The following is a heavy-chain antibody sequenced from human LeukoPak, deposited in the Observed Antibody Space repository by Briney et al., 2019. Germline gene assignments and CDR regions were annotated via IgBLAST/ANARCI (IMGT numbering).Heavy chain of an antibody. CDR1: GFTFSSYA. J-gene: IGHJ3*02. CDR3: AKEFSITMIVVVITPDAFDI. Sequence: GGSLRLSCAASGFTFSSYAMSWVRQAPGRGLEWVSAISGSGGSTYYADSVKGRFTISRDNSKNTLYLQMNSLRAKDTAVYYCAKEFSITMIVVVITPDAFDIWGQGTMVTVSS. CDR2: ISGSGGST. D-gene: IGHD3-22*01. V-gene: IGHV3-23*01.